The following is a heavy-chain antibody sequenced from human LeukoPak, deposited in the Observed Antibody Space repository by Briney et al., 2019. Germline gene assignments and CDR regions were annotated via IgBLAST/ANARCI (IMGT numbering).Heavy chain of an antibody. J-gene: IGHJ4*02. D-gene: IGHD3-10*01. V-gene: IGHV3-66*01. CDR1: GFTVSSNY. Sequence: GGSLRLSCAASGFTVSSNYMSWVRQAPGEGLEWVSVIYSGGSTYYTDSVKGRFTISRDNSKNTLYLQMNSLRAEDTAVYYCAVIGTYGSGNYSDYWGEGTLVTVSS. CDR3: AVIGTYGSGNYSDY. CDR2: IYSGGST.